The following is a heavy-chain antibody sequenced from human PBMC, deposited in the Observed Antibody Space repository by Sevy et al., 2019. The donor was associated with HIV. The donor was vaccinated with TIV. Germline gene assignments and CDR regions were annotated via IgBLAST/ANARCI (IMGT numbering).Heavy chain of an antibody. CDR2: INHSGST. J-gene: IGHJ4*02. V-gene: IGHV4-34*01. CDR1: GGSFSGYY. CDR3: ASVSISVYPGTYYFDY. Sequence: SETLSLTCAVYGGSFSGYYWSWIRQPPGKGLEWIGEINHSGSTNYNPSLKSRVTISVDTSNNQFSLKLSSVTAADTAVYYCASVSISVYPGTYYFDYWGQGTLVTVSS. D-gene: IGHD1-1*01.